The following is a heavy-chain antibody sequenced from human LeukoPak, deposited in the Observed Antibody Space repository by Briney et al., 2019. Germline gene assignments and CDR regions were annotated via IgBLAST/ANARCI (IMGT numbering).Heavy chain of an antibody. CDR1: GYTLTSYY. CDR2: INPSGGST. D-gene: IGHD3-22*01. Sequence: RGASVKVSCKASGYTLTSYYMHWVRQAPGQGLEWMGIINPSGGSTSYAQKFQGRVTMTRDTSTSTVYMELSSLRSEDTAVYYCASQYYYDSSGYPWAFDIWGQGTMVTVSS. J-gene: IGHJ3*02. CDR3: ASQYYYDSSGYPWAFDI. V-gene: IGHV1-46*01.